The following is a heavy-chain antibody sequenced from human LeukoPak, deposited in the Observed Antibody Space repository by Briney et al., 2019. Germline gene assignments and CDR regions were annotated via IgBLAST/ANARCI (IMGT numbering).Heavy chain of an antibody. CDR2: IYYSGST. Sequence: SETLSLTCTVSGGSISSYYRSWIRQPPGKGLEWIGYIYYSGSTNYNPSLKSRVTISVDTSKNQFSLKLSSVTAADTAVYYCATCGGDCFGAFDIWGQGTMVTVSS. CDR1: GGSISSYY. CDR3: ATCGGDCFGAFDI. J-gene: IGHJ3*02. D-gene: IGHD2-21*02. V-gene: IGHV4-59*01.